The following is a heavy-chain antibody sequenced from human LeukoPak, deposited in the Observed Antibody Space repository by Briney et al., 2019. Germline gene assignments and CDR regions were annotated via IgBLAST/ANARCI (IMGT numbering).Heavy chain of an antibody. J-gene: IGHJ4*02. Sequence: PGGSLRLSCAASGFTFSSYEMNWVRQAPGKGLEWVSSISSSSSYIYYADSVKGRFTISRDNAKNTLYLQMNSLRAEDTAVYYCASYYYYDSSGYYLPPDYWGQGTLVTVSS. CDR2: ISSSSSYI. CDR3: ASYYYYDSSGYYLPPDY. V-gene: IGHV3-21*01. D-gene: IGHD3-22*01. CDR1: GFTFSSYE.